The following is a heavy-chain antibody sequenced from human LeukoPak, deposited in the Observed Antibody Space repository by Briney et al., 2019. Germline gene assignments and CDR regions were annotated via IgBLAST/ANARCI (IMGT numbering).Heavy chain of an antibody. Sequence: SETLSLTCTVSGGSISSNYWSWIRQPPGEGLEWIGYIYYSGSTYYNPSLQSRVTISVDTSKNQFSLKLSSVTAADTAVYYCARDLIYYGGRPDAFDIWGQGTMVTVSS. CDR3: ARDLIYYGGRPDAFDI. CDR1: GGSISSNY. J-gene: IGHJ3*02. CDR2: IYYSGST. V-gene: IGHV4-59*06. D-gene: IGHD3-10*01.